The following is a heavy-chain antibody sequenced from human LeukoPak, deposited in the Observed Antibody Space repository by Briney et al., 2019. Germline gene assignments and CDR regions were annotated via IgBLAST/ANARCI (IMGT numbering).Heavy chain of an antibody. CDR2: IYLNSGVT. Sequence: ASVKVSCKASGYTFTGYYLHWIRQAPGQGLEWMGQIYLNSGVTKYAQRFQGRVTMTRDMSINTAYMDLSRLTSDDTAVYYCGRDDPGPNTFDLWGQGTMVTVSS. CDR3: GRDDPGPNTFDL. CDR1: GYTFTGYY. J-gene: IGHJ3*01. V-gene: IGHV1-2*06.